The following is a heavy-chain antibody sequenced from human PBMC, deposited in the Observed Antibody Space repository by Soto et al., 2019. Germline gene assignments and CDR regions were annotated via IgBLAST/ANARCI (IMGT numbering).Heavy chain of an antibody. CDR1: GSTFSSYA. J-gene: IGHJ6*02. D-gene: IGHD3-9*01. CDR3: ARVYDRPSGMDV. CDR2: IIPIFGTA. V-gene: IGHV1-69*12. Sequence: QVQLVQSGAEVKKPGSSVKVSCKASGSTFSSYAISWVRQAPGQGLEWMGGIIPIFGTANYAQKFQGRVTITADESTRTAYMELSSLRSEDTAVYYCARVYDRPSGMDVWGQGTTVTVSS.